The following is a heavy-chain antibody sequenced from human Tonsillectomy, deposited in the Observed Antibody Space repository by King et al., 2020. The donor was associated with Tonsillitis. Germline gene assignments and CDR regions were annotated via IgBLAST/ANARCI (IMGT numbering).Heavy chain of an antibody. D-gene: IGHD3-16*01. CDR2: MWYDGSKK. CDR1: GFSLSSWG. Sequence: VQLVESGGGVVQPGRSLRLSCAASGFSLSSWGMHWVRQAPGKGLEGVAVMWYDGSKKDYADSVKGRFTISRDISKSTRYVQMNSLRAEDAAVYYCARDGGIGLDYWGQGTLVAVSS. CDR3: ARDGGIGLDY. J-gene: IGHJ4*02. V-gene: IGHV3-33*08.